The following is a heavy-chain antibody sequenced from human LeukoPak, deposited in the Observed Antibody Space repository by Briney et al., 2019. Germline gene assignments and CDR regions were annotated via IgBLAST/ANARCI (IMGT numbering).Heavy chain of an antibody. CDR2: ISGSGGST. V-gene: IGHV3-23*01. Sequence: GGSLRLSCAASGFTFSSCAMSWVRQAPGKGLEWVSAISGSGGSTYYADSVKGRFTISRDNSKNTLYLQMNSLRAEDTAVYYCAKIKDIVVVPAPYDYWGQGTLVTVSS. CDR1: GFTFSSCA. D-gene: IGHD2-2*01. J-gene: IGHJ4*02. CDR3: AKIKDIVVVPAPYDY.